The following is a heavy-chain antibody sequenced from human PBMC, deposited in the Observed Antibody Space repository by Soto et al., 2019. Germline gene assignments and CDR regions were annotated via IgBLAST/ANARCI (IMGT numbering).Heavy chain of an antibody. CDR1: GGTFSSYA. CDR3: GRERDSRRWRGRGGFDY. D-gene: IGHD6-13*01. Sequence: QVQLVQSGAEVKKPGSSVKVSCKASGGTFSSYAISWVRQAPGQGLEWMGGIIPIFGTANYAQKFQGRVTITADEFTSTGYMEVSSLRSEDTGVYYCGRERDSRRWRGRGGFDYWGQGTLVTVSS. J-gene: IGHJ4*02. V-gene: IGHV1-69*01. CDR2: IIPIFGTA.